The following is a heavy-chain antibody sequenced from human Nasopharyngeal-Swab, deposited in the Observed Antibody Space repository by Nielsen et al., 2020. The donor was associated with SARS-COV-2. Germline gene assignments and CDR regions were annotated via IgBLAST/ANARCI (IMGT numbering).Heavy chain of an antibody. V-gene: IGHV4-59*01. D-gene: IGHD6-6*01. CDR1: GGSISSYY. J-gene: IGHJ5*02. CDR3: AGSKAAHNWFDP. CDR2: IYYSGST. Sequence: SETLSPTCTVSGGSISSYYWSWIRQPPGKGLEWIGYIYYSGSTNYNPSLKSRVTISVDTSKNQFSLKLSSVTAADTAVYYCAGSKAAHNWFDPWGQGTLVTVSS.